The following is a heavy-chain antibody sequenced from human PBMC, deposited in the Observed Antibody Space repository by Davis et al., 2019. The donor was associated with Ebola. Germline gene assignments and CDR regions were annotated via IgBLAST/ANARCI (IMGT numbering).Heavy chain of an antibody. D-gene: IGHD5-12*01. Sequence: GESLKISCKGSGYSFTNFWIGWVRQMPGKGLEWMGVIYPADSDTRYSPSFQGQVTISADKSISTAYLQWSSLKASDTAMYYCARRVATSFWYFDLWGRGTLVTGSS. J-gene: IGHJ2*01. CDR3: ARRVATSFWYFDL. V-gene: IGHV5-51*01. CDR1: GYSFTNFW. CDR2: IYPADSDT.